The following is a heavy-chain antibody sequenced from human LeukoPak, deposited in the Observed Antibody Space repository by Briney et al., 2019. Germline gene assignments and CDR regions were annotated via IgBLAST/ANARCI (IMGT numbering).Heavy chain of an antibody. V-gene: IGHV3-30*02. CDR2: IRYDGNNK. Sequence: PGGSLRLSCVASGFTFSSYGMHWVRQAPGKGLEWVAFIRYDGNNKYYADSVKGRFTISRDNSKNTLYLQMNSLRAEDTAVYYCAKDLGTYYYGSGSSGAFDIWGQGTMVTVSS. CDR3: AKDLGTYYYGSGSSGAFDI. CDR1: GFTFSSYG. D-gene: IGHD3-10*01. J-gene: IGHJ3*02.